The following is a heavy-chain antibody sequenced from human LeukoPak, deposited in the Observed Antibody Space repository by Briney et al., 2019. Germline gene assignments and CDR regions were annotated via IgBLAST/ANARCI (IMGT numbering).Heavy chain of an antibody. J-gene: IGHJ4*02. CDR1: GFSFSTSW. D-gene: IGHD1-26*01. CDR2: IKEDGSEK. CDR3: ARDRGELLN. Sequence: GGSLRLSCAASGFSFSTSWMAWVRQAPGKGLEWVGNIKEDGSEKRYVDSLKGRFTMSRDNAKNLLYLQMNSLRGEDTAVYYCARDRGELLNWGQGTLVTVSS. V-gene: IGHV3-7*01.